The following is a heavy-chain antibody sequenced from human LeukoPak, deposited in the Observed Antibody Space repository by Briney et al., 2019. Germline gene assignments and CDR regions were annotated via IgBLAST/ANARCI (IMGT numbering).Heavy chain of an antibody. V-gene: IGHV3-11*05. CDR1: GFTFSDYY. CDR2: ISSSSSYT. CDR3: ARDPYYYDSSGYYWGWFDP. D-gene: IGHD3-22*01. Sequence: GGSLRLSCAASGFTFSDYYMSWIRQAPGKGLEWVSYISSSSSYTNYADSVKGRFTISRDNAKNSLHLQMNSLRAEDTAVYYCARDPYYYDSSGYYWGWFDPWGQGTLVTVSS. J-gene: IGHJ5*02.